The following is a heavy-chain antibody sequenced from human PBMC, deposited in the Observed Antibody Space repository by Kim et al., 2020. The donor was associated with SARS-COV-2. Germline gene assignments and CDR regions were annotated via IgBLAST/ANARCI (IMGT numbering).Heavy chain of an antibody. V-gene: IGHV1-69*04. CDR3: ASGRGSSTRFHWFDP. Sequence: SVKVSCKTSGGTFSSYAINWVRQAPGQGLEWMGRIIPILGITDYAQRFQGRVTINADKSTSTAYMELSSLRFEETAVYYCASGRGSSTRFHWFDPWGQG. J-gene: IGHJ5*02. D-gene: IGHD2-2*01. CDR1: GGTFSSYA. CDR2: IIPILGIT.